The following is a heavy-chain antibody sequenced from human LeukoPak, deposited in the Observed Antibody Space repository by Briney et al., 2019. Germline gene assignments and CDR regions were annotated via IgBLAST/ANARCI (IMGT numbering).Heavy chain of an antibody. Sequence: PGGSLRLSCLASGFSFSSSAMHWVRQAAGKGLEWVSGISGSGGSTYYADSVKGRFTISRDNSKNTLYLQMNSLRAEDTAVYYCAKGYCRGISCYSDYWGQGTLVTVSS. CDR1: GFSFSSSA. J-gene: IGHJ4*02. CDR3: AKGYCRGISCYSDY. D-gene: IGHD2-2*02. CDR2: ISGSGGST. V-gene: IGHV3-23*01.